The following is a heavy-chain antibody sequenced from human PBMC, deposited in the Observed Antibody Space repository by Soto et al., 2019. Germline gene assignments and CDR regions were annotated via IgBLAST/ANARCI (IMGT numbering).Heavy chain of an antibody. CDR2: ISFNGRIQ. Sequence: GGSLRLSCAASGVAFSSYAMHWVRQPPGKGLEWVATISFNGRIQSYANSVKGRFTISRDNSKNTLFLQMDSLRHDDAGVYFCAKGAGYSPTWYLDYWGQGTLVTSPQ. CDR1: GVAFSSYA. D-gene: IGHD4-4*01. V-gene: IGHV3-30*04. CDR3: AKGAGYSPTWYLDY. J-gene: IGHJ4*02.